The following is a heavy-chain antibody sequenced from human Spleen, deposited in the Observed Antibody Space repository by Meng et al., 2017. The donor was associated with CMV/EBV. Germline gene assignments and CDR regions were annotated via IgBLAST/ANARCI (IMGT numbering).Heavy chain of an antibody. J-gene: IGHJ6*02. Sequence: GGSLRLSCAASGFTFSSYWMSWVRQAPGKGLEWVANIKQDGSEKYYVDSVKGRFTISRDNAKNSLYLQMNSLRAEDTAVYYCAREERSEWELYYYYYGMDVWGQGTTVTVSS. CDR3: AREERSEWELYYYYYGMDV. V-gene: IGHV3-7*01. D-gene: IGHD1-26*01. CDR1: GFTFSSYW. CDR2: IKQDGSEK.